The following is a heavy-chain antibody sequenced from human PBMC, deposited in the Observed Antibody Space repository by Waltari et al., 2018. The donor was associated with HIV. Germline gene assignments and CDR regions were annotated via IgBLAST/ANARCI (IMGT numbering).Heavy chain of an antibody. CDR1: GFTFNTYD. J-gene: IGHJ4*02. Sequence: EVHLVESGGGLIQPGGSLRLSCAASGFTFNTYDMHWVRQAAGEGLQCVSAIGAAGDTYYSDSVKGRFTISRENAKNSLFLQMNSLRAGDTAVYFCVRVRDSSSGWYIFDYWGQGALVTVSS. CDR3: VRVRDSSSGWYIFDY. D-gene: IGHD6-19*01. CDR2: IGAAGDT. V-gene: IGHV3-13*04.